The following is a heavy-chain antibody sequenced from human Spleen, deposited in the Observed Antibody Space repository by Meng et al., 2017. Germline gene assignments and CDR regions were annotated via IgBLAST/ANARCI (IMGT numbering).Heavy chain of an antibody. Sequence: GESLKISCAASGFTFSSYWMSWVRQAPGKGLEWVANIKQDGSEKYYVDSVKGRFTISRDNARNSLYLQMNSLGAEDTAVYYCARWGHYCIDYWGQGTLVTVSS. CDR2: IKQDGSEK. D-gene: IGHD3-10*01. CDR1: GFTFSSYW. V-gene: IGHV3-7*01. J-gene: IGHJ4*02. CDR3: ARWGHYCIDY.